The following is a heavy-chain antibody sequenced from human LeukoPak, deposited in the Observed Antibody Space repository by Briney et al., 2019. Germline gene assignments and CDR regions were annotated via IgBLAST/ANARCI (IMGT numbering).Heavy chain of an antibody. V-gene: IGHV1-69*04. CDR1: GGTFSSYA. J-gene: IGHJ3*02. CDR3: ARASLDSKFAFDI. Sequence: ASVKVSCKASGGTFSSYAISWVRQAPGQGLEWMGRIIPILGIANYAQKLQGRVTMTTDTSTSTAYMELRSLRSDDTAVYYCARASLDSKFAFDIWGQGTMVIVSS. CDR2: IIPILGIA. D-gene: IGHD6-6*01.